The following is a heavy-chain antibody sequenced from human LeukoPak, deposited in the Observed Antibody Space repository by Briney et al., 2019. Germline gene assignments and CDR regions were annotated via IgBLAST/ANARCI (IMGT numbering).Heavy chain of an antibody. CDR1: GGSISSYY. CDR2: IYTSGST. V-gene: IGHV4-4*07. D-gene: IGHD2-15*01. CDR3: ARDAEDSWDYYGMDV. Sequence: SETLSLTCTVSGGSISSYYWSWIRQPAGKGLEWIGRIYTSGSTNYNPSLKSRVTMSLDTSKNQFSLKLSSVTAADAAVYYCARDAEDSWDYYGMDVWGQGTTVTVSS. J-gene: IGHJ6*02.